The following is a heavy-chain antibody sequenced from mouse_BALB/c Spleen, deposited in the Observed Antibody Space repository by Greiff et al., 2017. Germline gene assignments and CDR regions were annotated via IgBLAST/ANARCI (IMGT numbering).Heavy chain of an antibody. Sequence: QVQLQQSGAELMKPGASVKISCKATGYTFSSYWIEWVKQRPGHGLEWIGEILPGSGSTNYNEKFKGKATFTADTSSNTAYMQLSSLTFEDSAVYYCARWDYYGSRYFDVWGAGTTVTVSS. CDR2: ILPGSGST. CDR1: GYTFSSYW. V-gene: IGHV1-9*01. CDR3: ARWDYYGSRYFDV. J-gene: IGHJ1*01. D-gene: IGHD1-1*01.